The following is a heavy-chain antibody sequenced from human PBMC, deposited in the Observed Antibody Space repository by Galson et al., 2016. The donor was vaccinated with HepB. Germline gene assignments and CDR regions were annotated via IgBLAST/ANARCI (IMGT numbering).Heavy chain of an antibody. CDR1: GVSISTSF. J-gene: IGHJ2*01. D-gene: IGHD3-10*01. Sequence: SETLSLTCSVSGVSISTSFWNWIRQSPGKGLERIGYVFDNGRVNYNPSLRSRINILLDTSKNHFSLKLTSVTAADTAIYYCARDVTGSWYFDLWGRGTLVTVSS. V-gene: IGHV4-59*01. CDR3: ARDVTGSWYFDL. CDR2: VFDNGRV.